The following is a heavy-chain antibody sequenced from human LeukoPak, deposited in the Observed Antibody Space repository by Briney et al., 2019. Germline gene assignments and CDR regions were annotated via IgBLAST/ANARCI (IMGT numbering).Heavy chain of an antibody. CDR2: ISGTSNTI. V-gene: IGHV3-48*01. D-gene: IGHD6-19*01. Sequence: GGSLRLSCAASGFTLSRYGMYWVRQAPGKGLEWVSYISGTSNTIYYADSVKGRFTVSRDNAKNSLYLQMNSLRAEDTAIYYCARDLGSYSSGWYMGFDYWGQGTLVTVSS. CDR3: ARDLGSYSSGWYMGFDY. CDR1: GFTLSRYG. J-gene: IGHJ4*02.